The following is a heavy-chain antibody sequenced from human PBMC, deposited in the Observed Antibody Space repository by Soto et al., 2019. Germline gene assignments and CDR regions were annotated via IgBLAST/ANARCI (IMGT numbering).Heavy chain of an antibody. Sequence: SETLSLTCAVSSGSISSSNWWSWVRQPPGKGLEWIGEIYHSGSTNYNPSLKSRVTISVDKSKNQFSLKLSSVTAADTAVYYCAGGRTIDYGSGSYSPYYYMDVWGKGTTVTVSS. J-gene: IGHJ6*03. CDR1: SGSISSSNW. CDR3: AGGRTIDYGSGSYSPYYYMDV. D-gene: IGHD3-10*01. CDR2: IYHSGST. V-gene: IGHV4-4*02.